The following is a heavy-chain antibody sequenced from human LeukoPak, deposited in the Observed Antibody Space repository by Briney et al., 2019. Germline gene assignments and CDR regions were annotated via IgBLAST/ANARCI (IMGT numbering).Heavy chain of an antibody. V-gene: IGHV4-39*01. J-gene: IGHJ4*02. CDR3: ASFRFLEWLWDY. CDR2: IYYSGST. CDR1: GGSISSSSYY. D-gene: IGHD3-3*01. Sequence: AETLSLTCTASGGSISSSSYYWGWIRQPPGKGLEWIGSIYYSGSTYYIPSLKSRITISVDTSKNQFALKPGSETAADPAVYYCASFRFLEWLWDYWGQGTLVTVSS.